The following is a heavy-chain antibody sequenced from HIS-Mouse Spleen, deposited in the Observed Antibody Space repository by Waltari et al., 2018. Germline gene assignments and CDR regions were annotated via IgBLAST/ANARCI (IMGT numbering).Heavy chain of an antibody. CDR2: ISYDGSNK. J-gene: IGHJ4*02. Sequence: QVQLVESGGGVVQPGRSLRLPCAASGCPFSSYGFPWVRRAPGKGLEWVAVISYDGSNKYYADSVKGRFTISRDNSKNTLYLQMNSLRAEDTAVYYCAKDRGTRILNDANYDSSGDYWGQGTLVTVSS. V-gene: IGHV3-30*18. D-gene: IGHD3-22*01. CDR1: GCPFSSYG. CDR3: AKDRGTRILNDANYDSSGDY.